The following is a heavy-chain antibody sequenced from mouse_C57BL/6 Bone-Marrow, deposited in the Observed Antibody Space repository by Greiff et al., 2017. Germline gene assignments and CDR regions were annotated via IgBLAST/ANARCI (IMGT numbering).Heavy chain of an antibody. CDR2: IYPGDGDT. V-gene: IGHV1-82*01. Sequence: QVQLQQSGPELVKPGASVKISCKASGYAFSSSWMNWVKQRPGKGLEWIGRIYPGDGDTNYNGKFKGKATLTADKSSSTAYMQLSSLTSEDSAVYFCAKGPYYGSSRDYFDYWGQGTTLTVSS. D-gene: IGHD1-1*01. J-gene: IGHJ2*01. CDR1: GYAFSSSW. CDR3: AKGPYYGSSRDYFDY.